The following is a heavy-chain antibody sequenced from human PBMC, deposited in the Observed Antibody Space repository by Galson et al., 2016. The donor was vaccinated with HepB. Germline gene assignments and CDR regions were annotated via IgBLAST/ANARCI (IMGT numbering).Heavy chain of an antibody. CDR1: GYTFDNYG. V-gene: IGHV1-18*01. Sequence: SVKVSCKASGYTFDNYGITWVRQAPGQGLEWMGWISAYYGHTKYAQKLQGRVTMTTDTATDSAYMELRSLRSDDTAVSYCARERGLYYDRPGYYIPAIWGQGTLVAGSS. CDR2: ISAYYGHT. J-gene: IGHJ4*02. D-gene: IGHD3-22*01. CDR3: ARERGLYYDRPGYYIPAI.